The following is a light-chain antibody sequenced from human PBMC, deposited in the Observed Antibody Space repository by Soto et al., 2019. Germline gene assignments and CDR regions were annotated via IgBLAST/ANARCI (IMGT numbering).Light chain of an antibody. V-gene: IGKV3-11*01. CDR2: DTS. Sequence: EFVLTQFPATLSLSPGERATLSCRASQSVSSYVAWYQQKPGQAPRLLIYDTSNRATGIPARFSGSGSGTDFTLTISSLEPEDFAVYYCQQRSRWWTFGQGTKVEIK. J-gene: IGKJ1*01. CDR1: QSVSSY. CDR3: QQRSRWWT.